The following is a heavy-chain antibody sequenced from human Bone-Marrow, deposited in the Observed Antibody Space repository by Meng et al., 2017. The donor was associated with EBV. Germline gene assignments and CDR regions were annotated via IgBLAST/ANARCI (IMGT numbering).Heavy chain of an antibody. CDR2: TIPLFGPA. CDR3: ARPDDYNFKGFYH. J-gene: IGHJ4*02. V-gene: IGHV1-69*01. D-gene: IGHD5-24*01. CDR1: GGSFSRYG. Sequence: GEVGQSGGEVKKSGVSVKVSCKGSGGSFSRYGVVWVRQAPGLGLEWMGGTIPLFGPAKFARKFQGRVTVTADESTNTAYMELSSLTSEDTAVYFCARPDDYNFKGFYHWGQGTLVTVSS.